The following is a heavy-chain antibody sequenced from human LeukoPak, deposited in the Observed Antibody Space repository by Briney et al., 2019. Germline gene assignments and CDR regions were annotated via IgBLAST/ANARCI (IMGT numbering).Heavy chain of an antibody. D-gene: IGHD6-13*01. CDR2: INQGGSEK. CDR3: ARDRSSSWYEDY. CDR1: GFTFSSHW. V-gene: IGHV3-7*01. J-gene: IGHJ4*02. Sequence: GGSLRLSCAPSGFTFSSHWMTWVRQAPGKGLEWVANINQGGSEKYYVDSVKGRLTFSRDNTKNSLYLQMNSLRAEDTAVYYCARDRSSSWYEDYWGQGTLVTVSS.